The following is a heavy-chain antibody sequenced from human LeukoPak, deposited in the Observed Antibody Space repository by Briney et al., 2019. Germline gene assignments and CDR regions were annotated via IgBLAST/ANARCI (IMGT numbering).Heavy chain of an antibody. V-gene: IGHV5-51*01. J-gene: IGHJ4*02. CDR2: IDPSDSGT. CDR1: GYSFTSYW. CDR3: ARQTAMGRSGDY. Sequence: GESLKISCKASGYSFTSYWIGWVRHMPGKGLEWMGIIDPSDSGTRYTPSFQGQVTISVDKSLTTAYLQWNSLKASDTAMYYCARQTAMGRSGDYWGQGTLVTASS. D-gene: IGHD7-27*01.